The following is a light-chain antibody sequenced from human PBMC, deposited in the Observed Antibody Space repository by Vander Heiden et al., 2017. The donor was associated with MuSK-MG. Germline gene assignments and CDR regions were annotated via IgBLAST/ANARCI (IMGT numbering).Light chain of an antibody. CDR3: QQYNTWPVT. Sequence: EIVMTQSPLTLSVSPGEGATLSCRASQSVSSNLAWYQEKPGQAPRLLIYGAPTRATGFPARFSGSGFGTDFTLTITSLQPEDSAIYYCQQYNTWPVTFGGGTKVEIK. V-gene: IGKV3-15*01. CDR2: GAP. CDR1: QSVSSN. J-gene: IGKJ4*01.